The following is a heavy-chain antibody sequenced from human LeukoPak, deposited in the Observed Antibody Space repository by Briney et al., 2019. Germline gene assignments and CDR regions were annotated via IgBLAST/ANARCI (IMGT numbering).Heavy chain of an antibody. J-gene: IGHJ4*02. CDR1: GYSFPSYW. D-gene: IGHD3-3*01. V-gene: IGHV5-51*01. Sequence: GESLKISCKGSGYSFPSYWIGWVRQMPGKGLEWMGIIYPGDSDTRYSPSFQGQVTISAYKSISTAYPQWSSLKASDTAIYYCARTTILGVVTSFGYWGQGTLVTVSS. CDR3: ARTTILGVVTSFGY. CDR2: IYPGDSDT.